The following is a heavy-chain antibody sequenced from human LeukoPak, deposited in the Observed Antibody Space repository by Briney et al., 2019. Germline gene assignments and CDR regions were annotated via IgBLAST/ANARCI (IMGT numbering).Heavy chain of an antibody. J-gene: IGHJ4*02. D-gene: IGHD5-12*01. V-gene: IGHV3-15*01. CDR1: GFTCHNAW. Sequence: GGSLRLSGGGAGFTCHNAWMDWVRKAPGKGLEWVGRIKSNPDGGTTDFPETVKGRFSISRDDSENTLFLQMNSLKTEDTAVYYCTTVYHHVAYWGQGTLVTVSS. CDR3: TTVYHHVAY. CDR2: IKSNPDGGTT.